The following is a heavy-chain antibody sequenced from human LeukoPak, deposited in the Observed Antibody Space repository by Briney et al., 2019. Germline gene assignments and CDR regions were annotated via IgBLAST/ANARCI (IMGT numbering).Heavy chain of an antibody. V-gene: IGHV4-4*02. CDR2: IYHTGST. CDR3: ATGEQGVPPDH. CDR1: GGSISSSKW. D-gene: IGHD1/OR15-1a*01. J-gene: IGHJ5*02. Sequence: PSETLPLTCAVSGGSISSSKWWSWVRQPPGKGLEWIGEIYHTGSTNYNPSLKSRVTISVDKSKNQFSLKLSSVIAADTAVYYCATGEQGVPPDHWGQGTLVTVSS.